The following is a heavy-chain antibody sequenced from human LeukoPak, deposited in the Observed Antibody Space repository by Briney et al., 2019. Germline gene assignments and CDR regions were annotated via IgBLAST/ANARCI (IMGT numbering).Heavy chain of an antibody. J-gene: IGHJ6*02. D-gene: IGHD1-7*01. CDR3: AKVSITGTTFYGMDV. CDR2: ISNNGGYT. Sequence: PGGSLRLSCAASGFTFSSSAMSWVRQAPGKGLEWVSAISNNGGYTYYADSVQGRFTISRDNSKSTLCLQMNSLRAEDTAVYYCAKVSITGTTFYGMDVWGQGTTVTVSS. V-gene: IGHV3-23*01. CDR1: GFTFSSSA.